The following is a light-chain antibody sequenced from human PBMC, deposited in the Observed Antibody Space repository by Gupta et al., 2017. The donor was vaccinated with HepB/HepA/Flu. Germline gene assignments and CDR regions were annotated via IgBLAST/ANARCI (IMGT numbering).Light chain of an antibody. CDR1: QSVSSSY. V-gene: IGKV3-20*01. J-gene: IGKJ3*01. CDR2: GAS. Sequence: EIVLTQSPGTLSLSPGDRATLSYRASQSVSSSYLVWYQQKPGQAPRLLIYGASSRATGIPDRFSGSGSGTDFTLTISRLEPEDFAVYYCQQYGSSPPFTFGHGTKVDIK. CDR3: QQYGSSPPFT.